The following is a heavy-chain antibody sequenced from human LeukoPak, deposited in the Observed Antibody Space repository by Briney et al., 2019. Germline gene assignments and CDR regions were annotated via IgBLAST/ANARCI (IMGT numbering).Heavy chain of an antibody. D-gene: IGHD1-20*01. CDR3: ARITETFYMDV. V-gene: IGHV4-59*01. Sequence: SETLSLTCTVSGGSISSYYWSWIRQPPGKGLEWIGYIYYSGSTNYNPSLKSRVTISVDTSKNQFSLKLSSVTAADTAVYYCARITETFYMDVWGTGTTVTVSS. CDR2: IYYSGST. CDR1: GGSISSYY. J-gene: IGHJ6*03.